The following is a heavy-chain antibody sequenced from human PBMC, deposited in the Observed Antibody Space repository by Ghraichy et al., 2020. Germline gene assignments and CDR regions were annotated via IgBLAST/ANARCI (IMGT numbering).Heavy chain of an antibody. Sequence: GGSLRLSCSASGFTFSSYAMSWVRQAPGKGLEWVSSISGSGGSTYYADSVKGRFTISRDKSKNTLYLQMNSLRVEDTAVFYCAKGIVGTVSASDYWGQGTLGTVSS. V-gene: IGHV3-23*01. CDR3: AKGIVGTVSASDY. CDR2: ISGSGGST. D-gene: IGHD1-26*01. CDR1: GFTFSSYA. J-gene: IGHJ4*02.